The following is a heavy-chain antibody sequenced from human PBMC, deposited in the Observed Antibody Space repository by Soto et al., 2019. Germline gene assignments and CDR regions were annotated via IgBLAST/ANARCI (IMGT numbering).Heavy chain of an antibody. V-gene: IGHV4-59*02. CDR1: GGYVHSYY. CDR3: ARARVRGVSPDYDF. Sequence: SETLSLTCSVSGGYVHSYYWSWLRQSPGRGLEWIAYIYYTGITKYNPSLKSRATISLDTSKNEVYLKMTSVTAADTAVYYCARARVRGVSPDYDFWGQGTQVTVSS. J-gene: IGHJ4*02. CDR2: IYYTGIT. D-gene: IGHD2-8*01.